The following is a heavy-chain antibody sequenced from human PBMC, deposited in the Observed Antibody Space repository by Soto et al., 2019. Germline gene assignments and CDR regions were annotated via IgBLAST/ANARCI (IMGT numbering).Heavy chain of an antibody. CDR1: GVTFESTA. J-gene: IGHJ4*02. CDR3: ASVIRWGTAYFDY. V-gene: IGHV1-58*01. CDR2: IVVGSGNT. D-gene: IGHD3-3*01. Sequence: SVKVCWKECGVTFESTAVQWLRQDRGQRLEWIGWIVVGSGNTNYAQKLQGRVTMTTDTSTSTAYMELRSLRSDDTAVYYCASVIRWGTAYFDYLGQRTLVPVIS.